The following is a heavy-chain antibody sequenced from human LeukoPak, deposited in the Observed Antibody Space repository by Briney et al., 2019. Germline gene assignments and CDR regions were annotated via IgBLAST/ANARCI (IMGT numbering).Heavy chain of an antibody. V-gene: IGHV4-34*01. CDR1: GGSFSGYY. J-gene: IGHJ4*02. D-gene: IGHD3-10*01. Sequence: SETLSLTCAVYGGSFSGYYWSWIRQPPGKGLEWIGEINHSGSTNYNPSLKSRATISVDTSKNQFSLKLSSVTAADTAVYYCARWYYYGSGSSQWGQGTPVTVSS. CDR2: INHSGST. CDR3: ARWYYYGSGSSQ.